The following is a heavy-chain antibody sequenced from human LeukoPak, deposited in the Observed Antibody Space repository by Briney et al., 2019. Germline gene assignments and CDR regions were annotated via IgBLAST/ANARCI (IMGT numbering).Heavy chain of an antibody. CDR2: INPSGGST. J-gene: IGHJ5*02. V-gene: IGHV1-46*01. CDR3: ARCGTDSSSSLTNWFDP. Sequence: ASVKVSCKASGYTFTSYYMHWVRQAPGQGLEWMGIINPSGGSTSYAQKFQGRVTMTRDTSTSTVYMELSSLRSEDTAVYYCARCGTDSSSSLTNWFDPWGQGTLVTVSS. CDR1: GYTFTSYY. D-gene: IGHD6-6*01.